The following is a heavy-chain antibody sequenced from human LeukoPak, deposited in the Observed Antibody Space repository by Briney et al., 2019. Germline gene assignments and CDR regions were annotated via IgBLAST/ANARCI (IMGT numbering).Heavy chain of an antibody. CDR3: ARVAMVRGVPFDY. J-gene: IGHJ4*02. CDR2: IYTSGST. CDR1: GGSISSGSYY. D-gene: IGHD3-10*01. V-gene: IGHV4-61*02. Sequence: PSETLSLTCTVSGGSISSGSYYWSWIRQPAGKGLEWIGRIYTSGSTNYNPSLKSRVTISVDTSKNQFSLKLNSVTAADTAVYYCARVAMVRGVPFDYWGQGTLVTVSS.